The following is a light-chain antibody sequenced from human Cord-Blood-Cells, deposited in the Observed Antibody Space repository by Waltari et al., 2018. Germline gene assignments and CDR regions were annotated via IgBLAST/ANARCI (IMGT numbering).Light chain of an antibody. CDR3: QQYYSTPT. J-gene: IGKJ1*01. CDR1: QSVLYSPNNKNY. V-gene: IGKV4-1*01. Sequence: DIVMTQSPDSLAVSLGERATINCKSSQSVLYSPNNKNYLAWYQQKPGQPPKLLIYWASTRESGVPDRFSGGGSGTDFTLTISSLQAEDVAVYYCQQYYSTPTFGQGTKVEIK. CDR2: WAS.